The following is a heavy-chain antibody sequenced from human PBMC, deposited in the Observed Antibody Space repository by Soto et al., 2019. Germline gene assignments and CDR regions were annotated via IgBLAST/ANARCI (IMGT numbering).Heavy chain of an antibody. V-gene: IGHV3-11*05. J-gene: IGHJ4*02. Sequence: GGSLRLSCAASGFPFSAFYMSWIRQTPGKGLEYISYISSSGTSANYADSVKGRFTISRDNAKNSLYLQMNSLRAEDTAVYYCARDRGAVTGQYFDYWGQGALVTVSS. CDR2: ISSSGTSA. CDR3: ARDRGAVTGQYFDY. D-gene: IGHD6-19*01. CDR1: GFPFSAFY.